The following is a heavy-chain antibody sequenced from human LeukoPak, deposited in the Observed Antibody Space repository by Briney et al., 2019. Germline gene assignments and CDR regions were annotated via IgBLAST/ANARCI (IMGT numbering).Heavy chain of an antibody. CDR1: GGSFSGYY. CDR2: INHSGST. CDR3: ARAYDSSGYQDY. Sequence: SETLSLTCAVYGGSFSGYYWSWIRQPPGKGLEWIGEINHSGSTNYNPSLKSRVTISVDTSKNQFSLKLNSVTAADTAVYYCARAYDSSGYQDYWGQGTLVTVSS. D-gene: IGHD3-22*01. J-gene: IGHJ4*02. V-gene: IGHV4-34*01.